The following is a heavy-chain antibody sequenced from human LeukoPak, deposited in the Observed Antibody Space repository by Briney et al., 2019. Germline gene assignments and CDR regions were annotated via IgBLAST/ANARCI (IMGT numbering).Heavy chain of an antibody. CDR2: IKDDGSQK. CDR1: RFIFSNYW. V-gene: IGHV3-7*01. J-gene: IGHJ4*02. Sequence: GESLRLSCEGSRFIFSNYWMSWVRQAPGKGLEWVANIKDDGSQKNYIDSVKGRFTIYRDNAKASLFLQMNSLSSEDTAVYYCARRNIDTRWSFDSWGQGTLVTVSS. CDR3: ARRNIDTRWSFDS. D-gene: IGHD2-15*01.